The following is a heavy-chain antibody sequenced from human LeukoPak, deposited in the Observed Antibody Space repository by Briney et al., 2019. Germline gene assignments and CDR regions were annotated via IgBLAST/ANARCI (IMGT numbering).Heavy chain of an antibody. V-gene: IGHV3-23*01. CDR2: ISDSGGRT. Sequence: GGSLRLSCAVSGLTLSNYGMSWVRQAPGKGLEWVAGISDSGGRTNYADSVKGRFTISRDNPKNTLYLRMNRLRAEDTAVYFCAKRGVVIRVILVGFHKEAYYFDSWGQGALVTVSS. CDR1: GLTLSNYG. D-gene: IGHD3-22*01. CDR3: AKRGVVIRVILVGFHKEAYYFDS. J-gene: IGHJ4*02.